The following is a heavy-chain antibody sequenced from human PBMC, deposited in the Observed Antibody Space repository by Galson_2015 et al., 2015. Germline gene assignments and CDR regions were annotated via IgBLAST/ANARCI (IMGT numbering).Heavy chain of an antibody. CDR3: ARRPYGDYAFDI. J-gene: IGHJ3*02. CDR2: IYYSGST. D-gene: IGHD4-17*01. Sequence: ETLSLTCTVSGGSVSSGSYYWSWIRQPPGKGLEWIGYIYYSGSTNYNPSLKSRVTISVDTSKNQFSLKLSSVTAADTAVYYCARRPYGDYAFDIWGQGTMVTVSS. V-gene: IGHV4-61*01. CDR1: GGSVSSGSYY.